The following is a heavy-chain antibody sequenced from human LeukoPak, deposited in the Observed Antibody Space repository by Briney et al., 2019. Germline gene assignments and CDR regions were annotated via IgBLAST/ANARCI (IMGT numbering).Heavy chain of an antibody. CDR1: GGTFSSYA. CDR2: IIPIFGTA. Sequence: SVKVSCKASGGTFSSYAISWVRQAPGQGLEWMGGIIPIFGTANYAQKFQGRVTITADESTSTAYMELSSLRSEDTAVYYCARADRSSSSSRNYYYYMDVWGKGTTVTVSS. V-gene: IGHV1-69*13. D-gene: IGHD6-6*01. CDR3: ARADRSSSSSRNYYYYMDV. J-gene: IGHJ6*03.